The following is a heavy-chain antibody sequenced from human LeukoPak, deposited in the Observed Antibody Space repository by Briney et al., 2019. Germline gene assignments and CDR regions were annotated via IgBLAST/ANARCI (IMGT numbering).Heavy chain of an antibody. D-gene: IGHD5-24*01. J-gene: IGHJ4*02. Sequence: GGSLRLSCAASGFTFDDYAMHWVRQAPGKGLEWVSGISWNSGSIGYADSVKGRFTISRDNAKNSLYLQMNSLRAEDTALYYCAKDGDGCPKGVFDYWGQGTLVTVSS. CDR3: AKDGDGCPKGVFDY. V-gene: IGHV3-9*01. CDR1: GFTFDDYA. CDR2: ISWNSGSI.